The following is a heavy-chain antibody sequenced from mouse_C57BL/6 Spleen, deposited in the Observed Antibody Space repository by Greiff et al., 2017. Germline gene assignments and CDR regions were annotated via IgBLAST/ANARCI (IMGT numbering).Heavy chain of an antibody. CDR1: GFTFSDAW. Sequence: EVHLVESGGGLVQPGGSMKLSCAASGFTFSDAWMDWVRQSPEKGLEWVAEIRNKANNHATYYAESVKGRFTISRDDSKSSVYLQMNSLRAEDTGIYYCTRRGHEAPNYYAMDYWGQGTSVTVSS. J-gene: IGHJ4*01. CDR2: IRNKANNHAT. CDR3: TRRGHEAPNYYAMDY. V-gene: IGHV6-6*01.